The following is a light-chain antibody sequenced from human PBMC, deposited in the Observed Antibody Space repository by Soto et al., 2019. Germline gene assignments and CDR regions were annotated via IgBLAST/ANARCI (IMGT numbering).Light chain of an antibody. CDR3: QQYDNWPPWT. J-gene: IGKJ1*01. V-gene: IGKV3-15*01. Sequence: EKVMTQSPATLSVSPGDGATLSCRSSQSVSSHLAWYQQKPGQAPRLLIYGASTRATGIPARFSGSGSGTEFTLTISSVESEDFAVYYCQQYDNWPPWTLGQGTKVDIK. CDR2: GAS. CDR1: QSVSSH.